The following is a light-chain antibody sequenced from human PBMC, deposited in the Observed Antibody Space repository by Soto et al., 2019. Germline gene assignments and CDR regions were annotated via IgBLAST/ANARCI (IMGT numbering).Light chain of an antibody. V-gene: IGLV2-14*03. CDR2: DVS. CDR1: SSDVGGYNY. Sequence: QSALTQPASVSGSPGQSITISCTGTSSDVGGYNYVSWYQQYPGKAPKLMISDVSNRPSGVSNRFSGSKSGNTASLTISGLQAEDDADYYCTSYTSSTTDVFGTGTKLTVL. J-gene: IGLJ1*01. CDR3: TSYTSSTTDV.